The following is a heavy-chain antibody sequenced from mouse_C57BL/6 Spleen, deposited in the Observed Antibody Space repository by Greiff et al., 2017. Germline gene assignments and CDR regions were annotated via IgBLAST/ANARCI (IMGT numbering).Heavy chain of an antibody. CDR1: GFNITDSY. J-gene: IGHJ1*03. CDR3: ARRGDGYFDV. CDR2: IDTEDGET. Sequence: EVQLQQSGAELVKPGASVKLSCTASGFNITDSYMHWVKQRTEQGLEWIGRIDTEDGETKYAPKFQGKSTITADTSSNTAYLQLSSLTSEDTAIYYCARRGDGYFDVWGTGTTVTVSS. D-gene: IGHD3-3*01. V-gene: IGHV14-2*01.